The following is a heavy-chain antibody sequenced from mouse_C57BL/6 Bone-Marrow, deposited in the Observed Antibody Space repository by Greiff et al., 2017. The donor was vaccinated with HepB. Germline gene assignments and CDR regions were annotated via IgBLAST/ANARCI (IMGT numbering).Heavy chain of an antibody. J-gene: IGHJ3*01. Sequence: VESGGDLVKPGGSLKLSCAASGFTFSSYGMSWVRQTPDKRLEWVATISSGGSYTYYPDSVKGRFTISRDNAKNTLYLQMSSLKSEDTAMYYCARGYAAWFAYWGQGTLVTVSA. CDR3: ARGYAAWFAY. D-gene: IGHD2-14*01. CDR1: GFTFSSYG. CDR2: ISSGGSYT. V-gene: IGHV5-6*01.